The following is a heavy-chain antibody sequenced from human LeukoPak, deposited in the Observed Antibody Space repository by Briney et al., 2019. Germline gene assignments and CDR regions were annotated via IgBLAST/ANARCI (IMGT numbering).Heavy chain of an antibody. CDR2: ISGDGGST. J-gene: IGHJ4*02. CDR3: ARAFYQVLGMGMIGY. V-gene: IGHV3-43*02. Sequence: GGSLRLSCAASGFTFDDYAMHWVRQAPGKGLVWVSLISGDGGSTYYADSVKGRFTISRDNSKNSMYLQMNSLRTEDTALYFCARAFYQVLGMGMIGYWGQGTLVTVSS. CDR1: GFTFDDYA. D-gene: IGHD2-2*01.